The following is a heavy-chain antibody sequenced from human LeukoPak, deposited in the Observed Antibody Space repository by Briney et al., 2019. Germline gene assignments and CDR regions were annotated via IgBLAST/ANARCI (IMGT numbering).Heavy chain of an antibody. J-gene: IGHJ5*02. CDR3: VKDSSGYKWFDP. V-gene: IGHV3-64D*09. Sequence: GGSLRLSCSASGFTFSTYAMHWVRQAPGKGLEYVSAISSNGGRTYYADSVKGRFTISRDNSKNTLYLQMSSLRAEDTAVYFCVKDSSGYKWFDPWGQGTLVTVPS. D-gene: IGHD6-19*01. CDR2: ISSNGGRT. CDR1: GFTFSTYA.